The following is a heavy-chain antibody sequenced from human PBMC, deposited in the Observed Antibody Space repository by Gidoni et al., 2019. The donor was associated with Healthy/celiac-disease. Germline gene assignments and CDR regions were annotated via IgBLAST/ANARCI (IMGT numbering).Heavy chain of an antibody. CDR2: ISGSGGST. D-gene: IGHD5-12*01. CDR3: AKHLEMAFHFDY. V-gene: IGHV3-23*01. CDR1: GFPFSSYA. J-gene: IGHJ4*02. Sequence: EVQLLEPGGGFVQPGGSLRRSCAASGFPFSSYAMRWVRQAPGKGLVWVSAISGSGGSTYYADSVKGRFTISRDNSKNTLYLQMNSLGAEDTAVYYCAKHLEMAFHFDYWGQGTLVTVSS.